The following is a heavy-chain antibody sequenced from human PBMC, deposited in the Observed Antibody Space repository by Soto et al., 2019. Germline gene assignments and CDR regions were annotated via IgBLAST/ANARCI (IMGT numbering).Heavy chain of an antibody. V-gene: IGHV5-51*01. CDR1: GYSFTRYW. D-gene: IGHD1-26*01. CDR3: ARVGPYSGSYYC. CDR2: IYPGDSNT. Sequence: AESLKISCKGSGYSFTRYWIGWVRQMLGKGMEWMGIIYPGDSNTRYSPSLQGQVTISADKSISTAYLQWSSLKASDTAMYYCARVGPYSGSYYCWGQGALVTVSS. J-gene: IGHJ4*02.